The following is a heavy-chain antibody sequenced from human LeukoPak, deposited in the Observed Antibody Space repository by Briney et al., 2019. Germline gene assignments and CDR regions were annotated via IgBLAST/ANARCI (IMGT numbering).Heavy chain of an antibody. CDR3: TRVGYIDEGIDY. CDR1: GFTFSDYS. D-gene: IGHD5-24*01. CDR2: IKQDGSKK. Sequence: GGSLRLSCAASGFTFSDYSMTWVRQAPGKGLEWVANIKQDGSKKSYVDSVKGRFTISRDNAKNSLYLQMNSLRAEDTAIYYCTRVGYIDEGIDYWGQGTLVTVSS. J-gene: IGHJ4*02. V-gene: IGHV3-7*04.